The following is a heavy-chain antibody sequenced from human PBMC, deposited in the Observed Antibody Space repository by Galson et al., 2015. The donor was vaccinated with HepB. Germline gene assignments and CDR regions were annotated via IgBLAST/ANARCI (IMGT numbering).Heavy chain of an antibody. CDR1: GGTFSSYA. V-gene: IGHV1-69*13. CDR2: IIPIFGTA. D-gene: IGHD3-22*01. Sequence: SVKVSCKASGGTFSSYAISWVRQAPGQGLEWMGGIIPIFGTANYAQKFQGRVTITADESTSTAYMELSSLRSEDTAVYYCARGRYYYDSSGYSLGLFYYYGMDVWGQGTTVTVSS. J-gene: IGHJ6*02. CDR3: ARGRYYYDSSGYSLGLFYYYGMDV.